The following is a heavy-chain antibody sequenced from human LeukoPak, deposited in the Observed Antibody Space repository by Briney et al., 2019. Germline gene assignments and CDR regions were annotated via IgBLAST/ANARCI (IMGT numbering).Heavy chain of an antibody. CDR2: MYYTGNT. J-gene: IGHJ4*02. V-gene: IGHV4-39*01. CDR1: GGSISSSTDY. CDR3: ARQPRDGHNPRPYYFDY. Sequence: PSETLSLTCTVSGGSISSSTDYWGWIRQPPGKGLDWIGSMYYTGNTYYNPSLKSRVTISVDTSKNQFSLKLTSVTAADTAVYYCARQPRDGHNPRPYYFDYWGQGTLVTVSS. D-gene: IGHD5-24*01.